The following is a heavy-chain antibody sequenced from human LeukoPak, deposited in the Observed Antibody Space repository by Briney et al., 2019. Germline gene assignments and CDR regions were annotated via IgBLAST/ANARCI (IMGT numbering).Heavy chain of an antibody. CDR1: GFTVSSNY. CDR3: ASSDYYGSGSYDY. V-gene: IGHV3-66*01. CDR2: IYSGGST. D-gene: IGHD3-10*01. J-gene: IGHJ4*02. Sequence: GGSLRLSCAASGFTVSSNYMSWVRQAPGKGLEWVSVIYSGGSTYYADSMKGRFTISRDNSKNTLYLQMNSLRAEDTAVYYCASSDYYGSGSYDYWGQGTLVTVSS.